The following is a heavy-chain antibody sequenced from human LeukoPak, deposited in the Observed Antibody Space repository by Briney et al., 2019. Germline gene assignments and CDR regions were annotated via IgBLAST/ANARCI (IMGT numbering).Heavy chain of an antibody. D-gene: IGHD2-15*01. CDR2: ISSDGSTT. CDR3: ARGGSGIDY. V-gene: IGHV3-74*01. J-gene: IGHJ4*02. CDR1: GFTFSSYW. Sequence: GGSLRLSCAASGFTFSSYWMHWVRHLPGKGLAWVSRISSDGSTTNYAASVKGRFPISRNNGKNTLYLQMNSLRADDTAVYYCARGGSGIDYWGQGTLVTVSS.